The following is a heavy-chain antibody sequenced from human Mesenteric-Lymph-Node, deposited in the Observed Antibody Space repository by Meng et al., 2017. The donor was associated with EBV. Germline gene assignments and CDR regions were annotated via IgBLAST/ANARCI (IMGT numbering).Heavy chain of an antibody. Sequence: QGPLWQVGAGVKKPGASIKVSCKASGYTFNTYDTNWVRQATGQGLEWMGWMNPNSGNTVYAQKFQGRVTMTRDTSISTAYMELTSLRSEDTAVYYCARELGEYCSSTNCYGGVRWFDPWGQGTLVTVSS. J-gene: IGHJ5*02. CDR3: ARELGEYCSSTNCYGGVRWFDP. CDR2: MNPNSGNT. CDR1: GYTFNTYD. D-gene: IGHD2-2*01. V-gene: IGHV1-8*01.